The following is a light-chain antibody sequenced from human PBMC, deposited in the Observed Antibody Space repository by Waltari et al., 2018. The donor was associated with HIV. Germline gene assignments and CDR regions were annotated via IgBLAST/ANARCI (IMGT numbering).Light chain of an antibody. CDR3: CSYAGSTTFYV. CDR2: EGS. CDR1: SSDVGSYNL. V-gene: IGLV2-23*01. J-gene: IGLJ1*01. Sequence: QSALTQPASVSGSPGQSITISCTGTSSDVGSYNLVSWYQQHPGKAPKLMIYEGSKRPSVVSNRFSCSKSGNTASLTISWLQAEDEADYYCCSYAGSTTFYVFGTGTKVTVL.